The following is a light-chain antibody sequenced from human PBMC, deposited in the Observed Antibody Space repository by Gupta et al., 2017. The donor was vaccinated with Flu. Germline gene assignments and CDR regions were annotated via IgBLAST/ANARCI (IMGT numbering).Light chain of an antibody. CDR2: STN. V-gene: IGLV7-43*01. Sequence: QTVVTQEPSLTVSPGGTVTLTCASNTGTVTTTYYPNWFQLKPGQALRALIYSTNNKHSWTPARFSGALLGGKAALTLSGVQAEDESDEYCLLYYGGKGVFGGGTRLTVL. J-gene: IGLJ3*02. CDR1: TGTVTTTYY. CDR3: LLYYGGKGV.